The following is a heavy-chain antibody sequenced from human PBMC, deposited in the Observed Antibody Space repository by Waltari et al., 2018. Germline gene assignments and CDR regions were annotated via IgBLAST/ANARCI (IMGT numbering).Heavy chain of an antibody. CDR3: AKDAFGNTYLDY. J-gene: IGHJ4*02. V-gene: IGHV3-33*06. CDR2: IWFGGGNT. CDR1: GFSLSNFG. Sequence: QVQLVESGGGVVQPGMSLRLSCAASGFSLSNFGMHWVRQAPGKGLGWVGLIWFGGGNTDYADSVRGRFTISRDNSKNTLYLDINSLRVDDTAIYYCAKDAFGNTYLDYWGQGTLVTVSS. D-gene: IGHD3-10*01.